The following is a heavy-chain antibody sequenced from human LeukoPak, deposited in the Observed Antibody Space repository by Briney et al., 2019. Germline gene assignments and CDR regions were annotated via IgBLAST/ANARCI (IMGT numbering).Heavy chain of an antibody. CDR1: GFTLSSYS. J-gene: IGHJ6*03. Sequence: GGSLRLSCAASGFTLSSYSMNWVRQAPGKGLEWVSSISSSSSYIYYADSVKGGFTISRDNAKNSLFLQMTSLRAEDTAVYYCARDPYSGSYGNYYYYFMDVWGKGTTVTISS. CDR2: ISSSSSYI. V-gene: IGHV3-21*01. D-gene: IGHD1-26*01. CDR3: ARDPYSGSYGNYYYYFMDV.